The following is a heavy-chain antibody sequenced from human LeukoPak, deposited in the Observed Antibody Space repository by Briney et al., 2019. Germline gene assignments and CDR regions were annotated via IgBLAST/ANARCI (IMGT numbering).Heavy chain of an antibody. D-gene: IGHD6-19*01. CDR2: INHSGST. CDR3: ARCRTAVAAPFDY. V-gene: IGHV4-34*01. J-gene: IGHJ4*02. CDR1: GGSFSGYY. Sequence: SETLSLTCAVYGGSFSGYYWSWTRQPPGKGLEWIGEINHSGSTNYNPSLKSRVTISVDTSKNQFSLKLSSVTAADTAVYYCARCRTAVAAPFDYWGQGTLVTVSS.